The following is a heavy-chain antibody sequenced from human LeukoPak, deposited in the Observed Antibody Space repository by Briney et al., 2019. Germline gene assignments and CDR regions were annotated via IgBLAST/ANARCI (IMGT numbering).Heavy chain of an antibody. CDR3: ARGARYCSGGSCYLDY. V-gene: IGHV3-7*01. Sequence: GGSLRLSCAASGFTLSSNYMSWVRQAPGKGLEWVANIKQDGSEKYYVDSVKGRFTISRDNAKNSLYLQMNSLRAEDTAVYYCARGARYCSGGSCYLDYWGQGTLVTVSS. J-gene: IGHJ4*02. D-gene: IGHD2-15*01. CDR1: GFTLSSNY. CDR2: IKQDGSEK.